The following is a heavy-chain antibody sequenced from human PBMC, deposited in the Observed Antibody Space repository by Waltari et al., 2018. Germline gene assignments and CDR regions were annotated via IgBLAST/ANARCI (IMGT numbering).Heavy chain of an antibody. D-gene: IGHD2-15*01. Sequence: QLQLQQWGAGLLKPSETLSLTCAVYGGSFSGYYWSWIRQPPGKGLEWIGEINHSGSTNYNPSLKSRVTRSVDTSKNQFSLKLSSVTAADTAVYYCARRKCSGGSCYGGYYFDYWGQGTLVTVSS. V-gene: IGHV4-34*01. J-gene: IGHJ4*02. CDR2: INHSGST. CDR3: ARRKCSGGSCYGGYYFDY. CDR1: GGSFSGYY.